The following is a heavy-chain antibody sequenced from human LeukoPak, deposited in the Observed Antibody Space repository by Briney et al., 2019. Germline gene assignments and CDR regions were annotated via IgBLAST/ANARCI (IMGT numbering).Heavy chain of an antibody. CDR3: AKDRNYQYYYDSSGTLDY. J-gene: IGHJ4*02. CDR1: GFTFRSYG. V-gene: IGHV3-30*02. Sequence: GGSLRLSCAASGFTFRSYGMHWVRQAPGKGLEGVAFIRYDGSNKYYADSVKGRFTISRDNSKNTLYLQMNSLRAEDTAVYYCAKDRNYQYYYDSSGTLDYWGQGTLVTVSS. D-gene: IGHD3-22*01. CDR2: IRYDGSNK.